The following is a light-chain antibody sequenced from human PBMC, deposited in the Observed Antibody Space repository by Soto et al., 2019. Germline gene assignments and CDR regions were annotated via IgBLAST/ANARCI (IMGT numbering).Light chain of an antibody. Sequence: EFVLTQSPATLSLSPGERATLTCRASQSVSRYLAWYQQKPGQSPRLLIYDASNRATGTPARFSGSGSGTDFTLSISSLEPEDIAVYYCQHRTNWPPYTFGQGTKLEI. CDR2: DAS. J-gene: IGKJ2*01. CDR1: QSVSRY. V-gene: IGKV3-11*01. CDR3: QHRTNWPPYT.